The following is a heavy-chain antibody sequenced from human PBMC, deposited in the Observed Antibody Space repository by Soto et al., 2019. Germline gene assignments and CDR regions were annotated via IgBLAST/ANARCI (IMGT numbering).Heavy chain of an antibody. J-gene: IGHJ4*02. V-gene: IGHV5-51*01. Sequence: PGESLKISCKGSGYSFGSYWLSWVRQMPGKGLELMGIIYPGDSDTKYSPSFQGQVTISADKSISTAYLQWASLKASDTAVYYCARYCSGGSCYRPSYQFDYWGQGTVVTVSS. CDR3: ARYCSGGSCYRPSYQFDY. CDR2: IYPGDSDT. D-gene: IGHD2-15*01. CDR1: GYSFGSYW.